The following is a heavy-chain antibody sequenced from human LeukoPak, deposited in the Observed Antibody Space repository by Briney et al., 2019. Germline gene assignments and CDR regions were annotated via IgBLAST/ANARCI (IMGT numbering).Heavy chain of an antibody. V-gene: IGHV3-30*18. CDR1: GFTFSSYG. CDR3: AKDLRSGILDY. Sequence: GGSLRLSCAASGFTFSSYGMHWVRQAPGKGLEWVAVISYDGSNKYYADSVKGRLTISRDNSKNTLYLQMNSLRAEDTAVYYCAKDLRSGILDYWGQGTLVTVSS. J-gene: IGHJ4*02. CDR2: ISYDGSNK. D-gene: IGHD6-13*01.